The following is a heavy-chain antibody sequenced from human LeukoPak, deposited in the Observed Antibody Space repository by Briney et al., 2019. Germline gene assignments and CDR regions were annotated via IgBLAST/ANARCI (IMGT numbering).Heavy chain of an antibody. CDR2: ISAYNGNT. J-gene: IGHJ4*02. D-gene: IGHD1-1*01. V-gene: IGHV1-18*04. Sequence: ASVKVSCKASGYTFTGYYMHWVRQAPGQGLEWMGWISAYNGNTNYAQKLQGRVTMTTDTSTSTAYMELRSLRSDDTAVYYCARALNIIAGTHFDYWGQGTLVTVSS. CDR1: GYTFTGYY. CDR3: ARALNIIAGTHFDY.